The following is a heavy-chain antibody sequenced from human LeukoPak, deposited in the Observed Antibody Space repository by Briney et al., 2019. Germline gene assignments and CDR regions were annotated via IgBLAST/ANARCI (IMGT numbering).Heavy chain of an antibody. CDR1: GFTFSSYS. J-gene: IGHJ4*02. CDR2: ISSSSSYI. D-gene: IGHD3-22*01. Sequence: GGSLRLSCAASGFTFSSYSMNWVRQAPGKGLEWVSSISSSSSYIYYADSVKGRFTISRDNAKNTLYLQMNSLRAEDTAVYYCARETGDSSGYYSFDYWGQGTLVTVSS. V-gene: IGHV3-21*04. CDR3: ARETGDSSGYYSFDY.